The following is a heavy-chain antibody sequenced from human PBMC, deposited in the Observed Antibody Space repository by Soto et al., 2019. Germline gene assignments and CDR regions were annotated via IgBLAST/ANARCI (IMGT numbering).Heavy chain of an antibody. D-gene: IGHD3-22*01. Sequence: EVQLLESGGGLVQPGGSLRLSCAAPGFTFSSYAMSWVRQAPGKGLEWVSAISGSGGSTYYADSVKGRFTISRDNSKNTLYLQMNSLRAEDTAVYYCAKDASGYSLGDDAFDIWGQGTMVTVSS. V-gene: IGHV3-23*01. CDR2: ISGSGGST. CDR1: GFTFSSYA. CDR3: AKDASGYSLGDDAFDI. J-gene: IGHJ3*02.